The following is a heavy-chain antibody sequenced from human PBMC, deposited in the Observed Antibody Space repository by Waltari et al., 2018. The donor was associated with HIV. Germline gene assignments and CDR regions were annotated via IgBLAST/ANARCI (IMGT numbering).Heavy chain of an antibody. CDR3: AREGRYCSGGSCPQNWFGP. D-gene: IGHD2-15*01. V-gene: IGHV4-38-2*02. Sequence: QLQASGPGLVRPSETLSLICTVSGYSITTGHYWGWIRQTPGRRLEWIGSIFHTGSAYYNPSLKGRVSLSVDTSNNHFSLTLRSVTAADTAVYFCAREGRYCSGGSCPQNWFGPWGQGTLVTVST. CDR2: IFHTGSA. J-gene: IGHJ5*02. CDR1: GYSITTGHY.